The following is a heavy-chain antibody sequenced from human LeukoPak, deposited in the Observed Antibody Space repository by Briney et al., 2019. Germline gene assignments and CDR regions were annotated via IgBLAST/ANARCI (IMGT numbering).Heavy chain of an antibody. J-gene: IGHJ4*02. CDR1: GVPFSHYS. D-gene: IGHD2/OR15-2a*01. Sequence: SETLSLTCAVSGVPFSHYSWAWSANPPAQDLNWFGKSIIVKKPTYNPSLKSRVTISADLSKKQFSLRLTSVTAADTAVYYCAREHCNSDNCKRPWATIRRGFFDFWSQGTLVTVSS. V-gene: IGHV4-34*01. CDR2: SIIVKKP. CDR3: AREHCNSDNCKRPWATIRRGFFDF.